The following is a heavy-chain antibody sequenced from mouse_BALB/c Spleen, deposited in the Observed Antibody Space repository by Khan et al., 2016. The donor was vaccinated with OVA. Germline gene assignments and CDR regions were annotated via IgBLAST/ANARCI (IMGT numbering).Heavy chain of an antibody. CDR1: GYTFTSYW. J-gene: IGHJ3*01. D-gene: IGHD2-4*01. Sequence: QVQLQQSGAELVKPGASVKLSCKASGYTFTSYWMLWVKQRPGQGLEWIGEINPSNGRTNYNEKFKTKATLTVDKSSSTVYMQLSSLTSEDSAVYYCARSTMITTEFVYWGQGTLVTVSA. V-gene: IGHV1S81*02. CDR3: ARSTMITTEFVY. CDR2: INPSNGRT.